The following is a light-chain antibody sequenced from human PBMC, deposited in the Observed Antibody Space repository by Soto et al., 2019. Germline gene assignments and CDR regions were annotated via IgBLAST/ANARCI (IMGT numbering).Light chain of an antibody. CDR1: QTVSSS. CDR3: QQYGGLPRT. J-gene: IGKJ1*01. Sequence: EIGLTQSPGTLSFSPGERATLSCRASQTVSSSLAWYQQKPGQAPRLLISGASSRAADIPDRFSGSGSGTDFTLTINRLEPEDFAVYYCQQYGGLPRTFGQGTKVDI. V-gene: IGKV3-20*01. CDR2: GAS.